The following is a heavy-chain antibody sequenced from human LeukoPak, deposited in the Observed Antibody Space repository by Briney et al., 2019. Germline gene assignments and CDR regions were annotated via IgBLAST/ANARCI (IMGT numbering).Heavy chain of an antibody. CDR3: ARAGYSSSSEIDY. Sequence: SQTLSLTCTVSGGSISSGGYYWSWIRQHPGKGLEWIGYIYYSRSTYYNPSLKSRVTISVDTSKNQFSLKLSSVTAADTAVYYCARAGYSSSSEIDYWGQGTLVTVSS. J-gene: IGHJ4*02. CDR1: GGSISSGGYY. V-gene: IGHV4-31*03. D-gene: IGHD6-6*01. CDR2: IYYSRST.